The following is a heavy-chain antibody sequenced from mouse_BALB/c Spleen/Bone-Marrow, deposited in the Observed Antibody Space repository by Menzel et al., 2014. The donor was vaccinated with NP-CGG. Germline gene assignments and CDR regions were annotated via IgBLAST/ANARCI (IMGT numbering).Heavy chain of an antibody. CDR1: GYTFSSYW. V-gene: IGHV1-9*01. CDR2: ILPGSGNT. J-gene: IGHJ4*01. CDR3: AREEITTVVEMDY. Sequence: QVQLQQSGAELMKPGASVKISCKATGYTFSSYWIEWVKQRPGHGLEWIGEILPGSGNTNYNEKFKDKATFTADNSSNTAYMQLSSLTSEDSAVYYCAREEITTVVEMDYWGQGTSVTVSS. D-gene: IGHD1-1*01.